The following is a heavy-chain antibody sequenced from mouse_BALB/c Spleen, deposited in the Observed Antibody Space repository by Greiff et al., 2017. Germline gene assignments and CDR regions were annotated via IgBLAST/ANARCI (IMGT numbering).Heavy chain of an antibody. V-gene: IGHV5-12-1*01. J-gene: IGHJ3*01. CDR1: GFAFSSYD. CDR3: ARQGYGSSWFAY. CDR2: ISSGGGST. D-gene: IGHD1-1*01. Sequence: EVMLVESGGGLVKPGGSLKLSCAASGFAFSSYDMSWVRQTPEKRLEWVAYISSGGGSTYYPDTVKGRFTISRDNAKNTLYLQMSSLKSEDTAMYYCARQGYGSSWFAYWGQGTLVTVSA.